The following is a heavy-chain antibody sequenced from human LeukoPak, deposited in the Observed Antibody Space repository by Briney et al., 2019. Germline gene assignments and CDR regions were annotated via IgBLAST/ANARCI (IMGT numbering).Heavy chain of an antibody. Sequence: GSLRLSCAASGFTFSNAWMSWVRQAPGKGLEWVGRIKSKTDGGTTDYAAPVKGRFTISRDDSKNTLYLQMNSLKTEDTAVYYCTTGIAVAGTDFDYWGQGTLVTVS. D-gene: IGHD6-19*01. CDR2: IKSKTDGGTT. CDR1: GFTFSNAW. V-gene: IGHV3-15*01. CDR3: TTGIAVAGTDFDY. J-gene: IGHJ4*02.